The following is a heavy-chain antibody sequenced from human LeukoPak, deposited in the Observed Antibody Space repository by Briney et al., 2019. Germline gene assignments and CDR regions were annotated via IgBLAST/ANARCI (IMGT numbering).Heavy chain of an antibody. CDR2: IKQDGSEK. CDR3: ARADIVVVPAAKFEAFDI. CDR1: GFTFSSYW. J-gene: IGHJ3*02. V-gene: IGHV3-7*04. Sequence: GGSLRLSCAASGFTFSSYWMSWVRQTPGKGLEWVANIKQDGSEKYYVDSVKGRFTISRDNAKNSLYLQMNSLRAEDTAVYYCARADIVVVPAAKFEAFDIWGQGTMVTVSS. D-gene: IGHD2-2*01.